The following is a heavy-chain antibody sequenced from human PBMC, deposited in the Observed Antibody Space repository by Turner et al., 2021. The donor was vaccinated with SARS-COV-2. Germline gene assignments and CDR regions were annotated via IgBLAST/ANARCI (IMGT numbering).Heavy chain of an antibody. D-gene: IGHD3-10*01. CDR1: GFTFSSYG. V-gene: IGHV3-33*01. CDR2: IWYDGSNK. J-gene: IGHJ3*02. Sequence: QVQLVESGGGVVQPGRSLRLSCAASGFTFSSYGMHWVRQAPGKGLEWVAVIWYDGSNKYYADSVKGRFTISRDNSKNTLYLQMNSLRAEDTAVYYCARRPLPDVLPNSIDAFDIWGQGTMVTVSS. CDR3: ARRPLPDVLPNSIDAFDI.